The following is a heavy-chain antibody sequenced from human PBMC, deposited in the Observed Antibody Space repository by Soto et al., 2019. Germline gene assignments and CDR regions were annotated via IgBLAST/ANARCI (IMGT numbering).Heavy chain of an antibody. V-gene: IGHV4-34*01. CDR3: ARIPLRLNCSGGSCYSGWFDP. Sequence: SETLSLTCAVYGGSFSGYYWSWIRQPPGKGLEWIGEINHSGSTNYNPSLKSRVTISVDTSKNQFSLKLSSVTAADMAVYYCARIPLRLNCSGGSCYSGWFDPWGQGTLVTVSS. CDR2: INHSGST. D-gene: IGHD2-15*01. J-gene: IGHJ5*02. CDR1: GGSFSGYY.